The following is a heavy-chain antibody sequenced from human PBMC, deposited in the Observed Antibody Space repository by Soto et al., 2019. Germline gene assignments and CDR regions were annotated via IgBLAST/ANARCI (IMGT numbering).Heavy chain of an antibody. CDR1: GGSFSGYY. Sequence: SETLSLTCAAYGGSFSGYYWSWIRQPPGKGLEWIGEINHSGSTNYNPSLKSRVTISVDTSKNQFSLKLSSVTAADTAVYYCARQPPRRTTNSIYYMDVWGKGTTVTVSS. D-gene: IGHD1-1*01. CDR2: INHSGST. J-gene: IGHJ6*03. CDR3: ARQPPRRTTNSIYYMDV. V-gene: IGHV4-34*01.